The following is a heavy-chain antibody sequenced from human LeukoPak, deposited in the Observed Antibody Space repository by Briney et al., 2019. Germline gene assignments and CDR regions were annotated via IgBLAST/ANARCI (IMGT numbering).Heavy chain of an antibody. D-gene: IGHD4-17*01. CDR1: GFTFSNYG. CDR2: IRFDGTSK. Sequence: PGGSLRLSCAASGFTFSNYGMHWVRQAPGKGLEWVAFIRFDGTSKFYADSVKGRFTISRDNSKNTLYLQMNSLRAEDTAVYYCARDPGYGDYAFDIWGQGTMVTVSS. J-gene: IGHJ3*02. V-gene: IGHV3-30*02. CDR3: ARDPGYGDYAFDI.